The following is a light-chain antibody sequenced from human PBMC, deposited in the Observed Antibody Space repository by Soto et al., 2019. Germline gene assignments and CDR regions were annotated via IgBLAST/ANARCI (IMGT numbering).Light chain of an antibody. CDR3: NSYTGSNDVV. CDR1: SSAVAGYNY. V-gene: IGLV2-8*01. Sequence: QSALTQPPSASGSHGQSVTISCTGTSSAVAGYNYVSWYQQHPGKAPKLMIYEVNKRPSGVPDRFSGSKSGTTASLTVSGLQAEDEADYYCNSYTGSNDVVFGGGTKLTVL. J-gene: IGLJ2*01. CDR2: EVN.